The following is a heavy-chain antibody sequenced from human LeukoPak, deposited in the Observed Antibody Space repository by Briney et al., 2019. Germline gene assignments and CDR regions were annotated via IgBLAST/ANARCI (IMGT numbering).Heavy chain of an antibody. D-gene: IGHD6-13*01. Sequence: GESLKISCAASGFTLSSHAMSWVRQAPGKGLEWISTFSESSGSAHYADSVKGRFTISRDISKNTLYLQMNSLRAEDTAVYYCARDPSRSWWGYFDYWGQGALVAVSS. V-gene: IGHV3-23*01. CDR3: ARDPSRSWWGYFDY. J-gene: IGHJ4*02. CDR1: GFTLSSHA. CDR2: FSESSGSA.